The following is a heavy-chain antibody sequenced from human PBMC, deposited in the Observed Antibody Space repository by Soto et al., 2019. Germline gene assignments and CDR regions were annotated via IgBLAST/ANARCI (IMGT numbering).Heavy chain of an antibody. CDR2: ISGSGGST. V-gene: IGHV3-23*01. CDR3: AKSPSHYYDPKPFDY. D-gene: IGHD3-22*01. J-gene: IGHJ4*02. CDR1: GFTFSSYA. Sequence: EVQLLESGGGLVQPGGSLRLACAASGFTFSSYAMSWVRQAPGKGLEWVSGISGSGGSTKYVDSVKGHFIISRDNAKHTMYRQLTRLTAHHKAVDYCAKSPSHYYDPKPFDYWGKGTLVTVS.